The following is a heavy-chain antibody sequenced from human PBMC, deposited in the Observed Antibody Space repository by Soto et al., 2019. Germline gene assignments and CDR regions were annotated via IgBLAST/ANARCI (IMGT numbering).Heavy chain of an antibody. CDR3: ARVWGYAFDI. Sequence: SETLSLTCTVSGGSISSYYWSWIRQPPGKGLEWIGYIYYSGSTNYNPSLKSRVTISVDTSKNQFSLKLSPVTAADTAVYYCARVWGYAFDIWGQGTMVTVSS. V-gene: IGHV4-59*01. CDR1: GGSISSYY. D-gene: IGHD3-16*01. J-gene: IGHJ3*02. CDR2: IYYSGST.